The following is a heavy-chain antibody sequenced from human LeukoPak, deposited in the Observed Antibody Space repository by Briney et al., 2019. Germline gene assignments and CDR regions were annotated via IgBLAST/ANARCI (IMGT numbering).Heavy chain of an antibody. J-gene: IGHJ4*02. D-gene: IGHD3-9*01. CDR2: ISSSGSTI. Sequence: PGGSLRLSCAASGFTFSDYYMNWIRQAPGKGLEWVSYISSSGSTIYYGDSVKGRFTISRDNAKNSLYLQMNSLRAEDTAVYYCAKEGNYDILTGYYSDYWGQGTLVIVSS. CDR3: AKEGNYDILTGYYSDY. CDR1: GFTFSDYY. V-gene: IGHV3-11*04.